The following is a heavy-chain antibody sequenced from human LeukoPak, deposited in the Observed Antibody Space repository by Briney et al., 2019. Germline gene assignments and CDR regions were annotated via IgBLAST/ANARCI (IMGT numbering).Heavy chain of an antibody. Sequence: SETLSLTCTVSGGSISSGSYYWSWIRQPAGKGLEWIGRIYTSGSTNYNPSLKSRVTISVDTSKNQFSLKLSSVTAADTAVYYCARYVGGYSYGYSFDYWGQGTLVTVSS. D-gene: IGHD5-18*01. J-gene: IGHJ4*02. V-gene: IGHV4-61*02. CDR2: IYTSGST. CDR1: GGSISSGSYY. CDR3: ARYVGGYSYGYSFDY.